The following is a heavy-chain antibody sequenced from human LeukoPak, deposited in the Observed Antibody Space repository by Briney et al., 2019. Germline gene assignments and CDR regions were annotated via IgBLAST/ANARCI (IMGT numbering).Heavy chain of an antibody. CDR1: GFTFSNYD. D-gene: IGHD2-2*01. CDR2: IWYDGSNK. Sequence: GGSLRLSCAVSGFTFSNYDMHWVRQAPGKGLEWVAVIWYDGSNKYYADSVKGRFTISRDNSKNTLYLQMNSLRAEDTAVYYCARESTSWYFDLWGRGTLVTVSS. V-gene: IGHV3-33*01. CDR3: ARESTSWYFDL. J-gene: IGHJ2*01.